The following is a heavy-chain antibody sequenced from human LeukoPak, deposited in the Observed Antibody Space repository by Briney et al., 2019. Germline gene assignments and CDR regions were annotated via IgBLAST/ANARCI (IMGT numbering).Heavy chain of an antibody. CDR2: IYYSGST. V-gene: IGHV4-39*07. Sequence: SETLSLTCTVSGGSISSSSYYWGWIRQPPGKGLEWIGSIYYSGSTYYNPSLKSRVTISVDRSKNQFSLKLSSVTAADTAVYYCARMSYDSSGYYYDYWGQGTLVTVSS. D-gene: IGHD3-22*01. CDR3: ARMSYDSSGYYYDY. J-gene: IGHJ4*02. CDR1: GGSISSSSYY.